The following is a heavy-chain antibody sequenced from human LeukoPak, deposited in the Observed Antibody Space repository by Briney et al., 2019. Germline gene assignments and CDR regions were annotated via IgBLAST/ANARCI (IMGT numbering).Heavy chain of an antibody. V-gene: IGHV3-48*01. Sequence: PGGSLRLSCVASGITFSSYSMNWVRQAPGKGLEWVSYISSFSGTINYADSVKGRFTISRDNSKNTLYLQMNSLRAEDTAVYYCAKGFVDPFIAAHYYYYYMDVWGKGTTVTVSS. CDR1: GITFSSYS. D-gene: IGHD6-6*01. CDR2: ISSFSGTI. J-gene: IGHJ6*03. CDR3: AKGFVDPFIAAHYYYYYMDV.